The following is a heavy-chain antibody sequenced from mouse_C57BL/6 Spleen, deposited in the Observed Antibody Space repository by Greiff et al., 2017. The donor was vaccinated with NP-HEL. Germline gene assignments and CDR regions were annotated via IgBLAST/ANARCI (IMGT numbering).Heavy chain of an antibody. CDR2: ISDGGSYT. CDR1: GFTFSSSA. CDR3: ARGYDGYYVSFAY. D-gene: IGHD2-3*01. V-gene: IGHV5-4*03. J-gene: IGHJ3*01. Sequence: EVKLMESGGGLVKPGGSLKLSCAASGFTFSSSALSWVRQTPEKRLEWVATISDGGSYTYYPDNVKGRFTISRDNAKNNLYLQMSHLKSEDTAMYYCARGYDGYYVSFAYWGQGTLVTVSA.